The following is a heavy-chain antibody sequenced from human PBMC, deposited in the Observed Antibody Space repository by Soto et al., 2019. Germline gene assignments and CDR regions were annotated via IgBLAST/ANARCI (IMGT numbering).Heavy chain of an antibody. D-gene: IGHD2-2*01. CDR1: GGTFGSYA. Sequence: QVQLVQSGAEVKKPGSSVKVSCKASGGTFGSYAISWVRQAPGQGLEWMGGIIPIPGTANYAQKFQGRVTIVADESTSPAYMEVSSLRTEDTAVYYCARSQGSSTSLEIYYYYYYGMDVWGKGTTVTVSS. V-gene: IGHV1-69*01. CDR3: ARSQGSSTSLEIYYYYYYGMDV. J-gene: IGHJ6*04. CDR2: IIPIPGTA.